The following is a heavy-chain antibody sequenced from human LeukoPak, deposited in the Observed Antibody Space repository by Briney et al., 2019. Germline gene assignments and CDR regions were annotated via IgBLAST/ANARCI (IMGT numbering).Heavy chain of an antibody. CDR1: GYTFTGYY. D-gene: IGHD1-26*01. J-gene: IGHJ6*02. CDR3: ARGLRGGSYYYGMDV. Sequence: GASVKVSCKASGYTFTGYYMHWVRQAPGQGLEWMGWINPNSGGTNYAQKFQGRVTMTRDTSISTAYMELSRLRSDDTAVYYCARGLRGGSYYYGMDVWGQGTTVTV. CDR2: INPNSGGT. V-gene: IGHV1-2*02.